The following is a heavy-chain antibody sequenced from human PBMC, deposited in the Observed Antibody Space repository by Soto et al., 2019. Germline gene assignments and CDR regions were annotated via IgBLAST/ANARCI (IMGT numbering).Heavy chain of an antibody. CDR1: RFTLCRYA. CDR3: AKDRAGYSSRVGLSAFDI. V-gene: IGHV3-23*01. J-gene: IGHJ3*02. Sequence: GALRPSRSAPRFTLCRYALRWVPPAPGEGAEWVSAISGSGGSTYYADSVKGRFTISRDNSKNTLYLQMNSLRAEDTAVYYCAKDRAGYSSRVGLSAFDIWGQGTMVTVSS. D-gene: IGHD6-13*01. CDR2: ISGSGGST.